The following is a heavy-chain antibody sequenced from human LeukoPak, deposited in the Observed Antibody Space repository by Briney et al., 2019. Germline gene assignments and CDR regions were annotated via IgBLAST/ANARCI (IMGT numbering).Heavy chain of an antibody. D-gene: IGHD4-17*01. J-gene: IGHJ4*02. CDR1: GFTFSGHA. V-gene: IGHV3-30*02. CDR3: ATPFYGDDY. Sequence: PGGSLRLSCAASGFTFSGHAMHWVRQTPGVGLEWLAIIGDDGRDQHYTDSVKGRFTISRDNSKNTLYLQMNSLRAEDTAVYYCATPFYGDDYWGQGTLVTVSS. CDR2: IGDDGRDQ.